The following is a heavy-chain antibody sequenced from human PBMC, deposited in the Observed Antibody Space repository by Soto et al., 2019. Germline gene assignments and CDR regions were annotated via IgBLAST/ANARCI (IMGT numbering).Heavy chain of an antibody. J-gene: IGHJ3*02. CDR3: AGGQWLVKGKGAFHI. CDR1: GGCISSYY. CDR2: IYYSGST. V-gene: IGHV4-59*01. D-gene: IGHD6-19*01. Sequence: TGTLSLTCTVPGGCISSYYWSWIRQPPGKGLEWIGYIYYSGSTNYNPSLKSRVTISVDTSKNQFSLKLSSVTAADTAVYYCAGGQWLVKGKGAFHIWGPGTMGTGS.